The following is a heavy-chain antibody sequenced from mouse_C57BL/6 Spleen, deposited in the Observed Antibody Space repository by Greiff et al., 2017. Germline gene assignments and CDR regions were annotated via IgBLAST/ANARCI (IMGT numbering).Heavy chain of an antibody. V-gene: IGHV1-72*01. CDR1: GYTFTSYW. J-gene: IGHJ4*01. Sequence: QVQLQQPGAELVKPGASVKLSCKASGYTFTSYWMHWVKQRPGRGLEWIGRIDPNSGGTKYNEKFKSKATLTVDQPSSTAYMQLSSLTSEDSAVYYCARHDGWETYYAMDYWGQGTSVTVSS. D-gene: IGHD2-3*01. CDR3: ARHDGWETYYAMDY. CDR2: IDPNSGGT.